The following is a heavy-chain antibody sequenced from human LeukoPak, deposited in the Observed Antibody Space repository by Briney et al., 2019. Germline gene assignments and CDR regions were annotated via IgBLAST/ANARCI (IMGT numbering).Heavy chain of an antibody. CDR3: ARAVTIAAADIDY. D-gene: IGHD6-13*01. CDR2: INTNTGNP. V-gene: IGHV7-4-1*02. J-gene: IGHJ4*02. CDR1: GYTFTSYG. Sequence: ASVKVFCKASGYTFTSYGISWVRQAPGQGLEWMGWINTNTGNPTYAQGFTGRFVFSLDTSVSTAYPQISSLKAEDTAVYYCARAVTIAAADIDYWGQGTLVTVSS.